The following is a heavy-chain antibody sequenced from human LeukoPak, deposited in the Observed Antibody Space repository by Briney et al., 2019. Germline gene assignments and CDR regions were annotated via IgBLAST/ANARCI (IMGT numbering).Heavy chain of an antibody. V-gene: IGHV3-11*06. CDR1: GFIFSDYY. J-gene: IGHJ4*02. D-gene: IGHD6-13*01. CDR3: ARVGSIAAAGTTDY. CDR2: ISTTSSFT. Sequence: PGGSLRLSCAASGFIFSDYYMSWIRQAPGKGLEWVSYISTTSSFTKYADSVRGRFTISRDNAKNSLYLQMNSLRAEDTGVYYCARVGSIAAAGTTDYWGQGTLVTVPS.